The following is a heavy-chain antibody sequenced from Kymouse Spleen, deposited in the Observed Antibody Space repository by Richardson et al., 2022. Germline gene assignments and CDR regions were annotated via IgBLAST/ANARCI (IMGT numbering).Heavy chain of an antibody. D-gene: IGHD6-19*01. Sequence: QVQLQQWGAGLLKPSETLSLTCAVYGGSFSGYYWSWIRQPPGKGLEWIGEINHSGSTNYNPSLKSRVTISVDTSKNQFSLKLSSVTAADTAVYYCARIAVAGPGMDVWGQGTTVTVSS. CDR1: GGSFSGYY. V-gene: IGHV4-34*01. J-gene: IGHJ6*02. CDR3: ARIAVAGPGMDV. CDR2: INHSGST.